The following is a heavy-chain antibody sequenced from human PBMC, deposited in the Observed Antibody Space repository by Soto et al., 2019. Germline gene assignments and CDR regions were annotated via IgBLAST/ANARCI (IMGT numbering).Heavy chain of an antibody. V-gene: IGHV1-69*01. CDR2: ILPIFGTA. CDR1: GGTFSSYA. J-gene: IGHJ6*02. Sequence: QVQLVQSGAEVKKPGSSVKVSCKAPGGTFSSYAISWVRQAPGQGPEWMGGILPIFGTAKYAQKFQGRVTITADESTSTGYMELSSLRSEDTAVYYCARSQGGSSSLDIYYYYYYGMDVWGQGTTVTVSS. D-gene: IGHD2-15*01. CDR3: ARSQGGSSSLDIYYYYYYGMDV.